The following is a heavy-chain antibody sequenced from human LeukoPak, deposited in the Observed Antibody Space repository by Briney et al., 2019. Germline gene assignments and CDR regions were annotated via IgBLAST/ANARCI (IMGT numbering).Heavy chain of an antibody. CDR1: GGSISSYY. D-gene: IGHD3-3*02. CDR2: IYSSGST. Sequence: TDTLSLTCTVSGGSISSYYWSWVRQPPGRGLEWIGYIYSSGSTNYNPSLKSRVTISVDTSKNQFSLKLSSVSAADTAVYYCARQKRSSPEVAFYFDFWGQGTLVTVSS. CDR3: ARQKRSSPEVAFYFDF. J-gene: IGHJ4*02. V-gene: IGHV4-4*09.